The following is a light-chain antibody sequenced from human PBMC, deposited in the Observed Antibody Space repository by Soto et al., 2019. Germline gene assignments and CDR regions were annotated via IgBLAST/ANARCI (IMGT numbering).Light chain of an antibody. CDR2: GAS. V-gene: IGKV3-15*01. CDR3: QQFSSYPLT. CDR1: QSVSSN. J-gene: IGKJ4*01. Sequence: EIVMRQSPATLSVSPGERATLSCRASQSVSSNLAWYQQKPGQAPRLLIYGASTRATGIPARFSGSGSGTEFTLTISRLEPEDFAVYYCQQFSSYPLTFGGGTKVDIK.